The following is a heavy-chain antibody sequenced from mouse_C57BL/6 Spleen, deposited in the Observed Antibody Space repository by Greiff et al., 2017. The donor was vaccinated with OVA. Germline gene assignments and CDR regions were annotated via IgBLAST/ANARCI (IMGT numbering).Heavy chain of an antibody. J-gene: IGHJ4*01. Sequence: EVQLKESGGGLVKPGGSLKLSCAASGFTFSDYGMHWVRQAPEKGLEWVAYISSGSSTIYYADTVKGRFTISRDNAKNTLFLQMTSLRSEDTAMYYCARLRRTGYYAMDYWGQGTSVTVSS. CDR1: GFTFSDYG. V-gene: IGHV5-17*01. CDR3: ARLRRTGYYAMDY. CDR2: ISSGSSTI. D-gene: IGHD2-4*01.